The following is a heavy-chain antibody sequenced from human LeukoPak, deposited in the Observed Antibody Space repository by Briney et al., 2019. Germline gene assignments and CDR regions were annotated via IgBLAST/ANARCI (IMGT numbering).Heavy chain of an antibody. J-gene: IGHJ3*02. CDR3: ARDHGSDAFDI. V-gene: IGHV3-20*01. CDR2: INWNGGST. D-gene: IGHD1-1*01. Sequence: GGSLRLSCAASGFTFSSYSMNWVRQAPGKGLEWVSGINWNGGSTGYADSVKGRFTISRDNAKNSLYLQMNSLRAEDTALYHCARDHGSDAFDIWGQGTMVTVSS. CDR1: GFTFSSYS.